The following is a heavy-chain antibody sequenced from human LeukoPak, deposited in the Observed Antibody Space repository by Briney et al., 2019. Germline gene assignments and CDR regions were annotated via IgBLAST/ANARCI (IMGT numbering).Heavy chain of an antibody. V-gene: IGHV1-2*02. CDR1: GYTFTGYY. J-gene: IGHJ4*02. CDR3: ARARGSYRYQDY. Sequence: GASVKVSRKASGYTFTGYYMHWVRQAAGQGLEWMGWINPNSGGTNYAQKFQGRVTMTRDTSISTAYMELSRLRSDDTAVYYCARARGSYRYQDYWGQGTLVTVSS. D-gene: IGHD3-16*02. CDR2: INPNSGGT.